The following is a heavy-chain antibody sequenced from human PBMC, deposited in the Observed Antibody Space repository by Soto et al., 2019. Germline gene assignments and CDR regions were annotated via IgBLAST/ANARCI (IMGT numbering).Heavy chain of an antibody. D-gene: IGHD3-22*01. V-gene: IGHV3-23*01. J-gene: IGHJ4*02. CDR3: ARDRSYYDSSGSYSPPY. Sequence: EVQLLESGGGLVQPGGSLRLSCAASGFTFSSYAMNWVRQAPGKGLEWVSAISGSAATTHFADSVKGRFTISRDNSKNTRYLQMNSLRADDTAVYYCARDRSYYDSSGSYSPPYWGQGTLVTVSS. CDR2: ISGSAATT. CDR1: GFTFSSYA.